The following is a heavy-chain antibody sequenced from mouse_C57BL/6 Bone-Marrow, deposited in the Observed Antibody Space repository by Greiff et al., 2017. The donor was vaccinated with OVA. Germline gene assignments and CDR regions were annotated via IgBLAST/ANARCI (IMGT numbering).Heavy chain of an antibody. CDR1: GFSLTSYG. V-gene: IGHV2-5*01. CDR2: IWRGGST. CDR3: AKGSYYSNYRYFDV. J-gene: IGHJ1*03. Sequence: VKLVESGPGLVQPSQSLSITCTVSGFSLTSYGVHWVRQSPGKGLEWLGVIWRGGSTDYNAAFMSRLSITKDNSKSQVFFKMNSLQADDTAIYYCAKGSYYSNYRYFDVWGTGTTVTVSS. D-gene: IGHD2-5*01.